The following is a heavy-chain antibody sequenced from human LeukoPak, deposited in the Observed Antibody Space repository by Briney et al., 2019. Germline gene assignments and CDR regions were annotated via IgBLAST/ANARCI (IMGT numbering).Heavy chain of an antibody. CDR2: IFLIFGTA. V-gene: IGHV1-69*13. J-gene: IGHJ6*02. CDR1: RGTFSSYA. Sequence: VASVKVSRKASRGTFSSYAISWVRQAPGQGLEWMGGIFLIFGTANYAQKFQGRVTITADESTSTAYMELSSLRSEDTAVYCCARDDYGGNSGPYYYYGMDVWGQGTTVTVSS. CDR3: ARDDYGGNSGPYYYYGMDV. D-gene: IGHD4-23*01.